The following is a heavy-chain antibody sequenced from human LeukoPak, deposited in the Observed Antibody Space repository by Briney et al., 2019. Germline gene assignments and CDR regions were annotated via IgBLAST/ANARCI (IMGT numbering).Heavy chain of an antibody. D-gene: IGHD6-6*01. CDR1: SGSVSTSSYS. V-gene: IGHV4-30-2*01. J-gene: IGHJ3*02. CDR3: ARTSIAARRANAFDI. Sequence: SETLSLTCTVSSGSVSTSSYSWSWIRQPPGKGLEWIGYIYHSGSTYYNPSLKSRVTISVDRSKNQFSLKLSSVTAADTAVYYCARTSIAARRANAFDIWGQGTMVTVSS. CDR2: IYHSGST.